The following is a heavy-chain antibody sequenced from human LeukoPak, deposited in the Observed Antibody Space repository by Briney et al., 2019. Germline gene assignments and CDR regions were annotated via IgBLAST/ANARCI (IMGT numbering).Heavy chain of an antibody. V-gene: IGHV3-48*03. CDR3: ARGTDSGTSTRGGAFEI. Sequence: GGSLRLSCAASGFTFSNYEMNWVRQAPGKGLEWVSYIGSSGSVIYYTYSVKGRFTISRDNAKNSLYLQMNSLRVEETAIYYCARGTDSGTSTRGGAFEIWGQGTMVTVSS. D-gene: IGHD1-26*01. CDR1: GFTFSNYE. CDR2: IGSSGSVI. J-gene: IGHJ3*02.